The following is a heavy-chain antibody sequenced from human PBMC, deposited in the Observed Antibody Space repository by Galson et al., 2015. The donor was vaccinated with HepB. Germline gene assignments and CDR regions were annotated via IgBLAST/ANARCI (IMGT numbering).Heavy chain of an antibody. CDR1: GFIFRSYK. V-gene: IGHV3-21*01. D-gene: IGHD6-19*01. J-gene: IGHJ4*02. CDR3: AREYRYTRGWSIDY. Sequence: SLRLSCAASGFIFRSYKMNWVRQPPGKGLEWVSSIRTSSTHISYADSVKGRFTISRDNAKSSLYLQMNRLRAEDTAVYYCAREYRYTRGWSIDYWGQGTLVTVSS. CDR2: IRTSSTHI.